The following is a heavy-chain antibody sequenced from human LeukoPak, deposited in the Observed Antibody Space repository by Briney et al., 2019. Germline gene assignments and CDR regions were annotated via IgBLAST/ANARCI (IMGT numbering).Heavy chain of an antibody. J-gene: IGHJ4*02. V-gene: IGHV4-34*01. CDR2: INHSGST. CDR3: ARYDVGWYYFDY. Sequence: SETLSLTCAVYGGSFSGYYWSWIRQPPGKGLEWIGEINHSGSTNYNPSLKSRVTISVDKSKNQFSLKLSSVTAADTAVYYCARYDVGWYYFDYWGQGTLVTVSS. CDR1: GGSFSGYY. D-gene: IGHD6-19*01.